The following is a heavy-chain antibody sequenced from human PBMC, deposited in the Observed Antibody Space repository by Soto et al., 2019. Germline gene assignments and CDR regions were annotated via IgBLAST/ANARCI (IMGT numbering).Heavy chain of an antibody. V-gene: IGHV3-20*01. CDR3: AKDGGGYAYNYELDS. CDR2: ITWNGGTR. D-gene: IGHD3-16*01. J-gene: IGHJ4*02. CDR1: GFTFKSWA. Sequence: PGGSLRLSCAASGFTFKSWALSWVRQAPGKGLEWVSGITWNGGTRGYADSVKGRFTISRDNAKNSLYLEMTSLRPEDTAFYHCAKDGGGYAYNYELDSWGQGTLVTVSS.